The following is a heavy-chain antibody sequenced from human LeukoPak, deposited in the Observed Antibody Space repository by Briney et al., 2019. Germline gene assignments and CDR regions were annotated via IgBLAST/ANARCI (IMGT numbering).Heavy chain of an antibody. J-gene: IGHJ4*02. CDR3: AKSPYRGGSSWTEFDY. Sequence: HPGGSLRLSCAASGFTFSSYGMHWVRQAPGKGLEWVAVISYDGSNKYYADSVKGRFTISRDNSKNTLYLQMNSLRAEDTAAYYCAKSPYRGGSSWTEFDYWGQGTLVTVSS. V-gene: IGHV3-30*18. CDR2: ISYDGSNK. D-gene: IGHD6-13*01. CDR1: GFTFSSYG.